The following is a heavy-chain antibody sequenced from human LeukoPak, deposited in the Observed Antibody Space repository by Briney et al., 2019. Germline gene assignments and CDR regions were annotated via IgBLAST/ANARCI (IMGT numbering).Heavy chain of an antibody. CDR3: AKSQDTAMVTGCFDY. V-gene: IGHV3-23*01. CDR1: GFTFSSYA. Sequence: PRGSLRLSCAASGFTFSSYAMSWVRQAPGKGLEWVSAISGSGGSTYYADSVKGRFTISRDNSKNTLYLQMNSLRAEDTAVYYCAKSQDTAMVTGCFDYWGQGTLVTVSS. J-gene: IGHJ4*02. CDR2: ISGSGGST. D-gene: IGHD5-18*01.